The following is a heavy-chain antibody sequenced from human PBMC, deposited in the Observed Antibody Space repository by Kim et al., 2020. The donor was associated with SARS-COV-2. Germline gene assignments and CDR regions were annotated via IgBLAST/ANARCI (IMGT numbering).Heavy chain of an antibody. D-gene: IGHD6-13*01. V-gene: IGHV3-30*04. Sequence: GGSLRLSCAASGFTFSSYAMHWVRQAPGKGLEWVAVISYDGSNKYYADSVKGRFTISRDNSKNTLYLQMNSLRAEDTAVYYCARGRGSSWYFAFDIWGQGTMVTVSS. CDR2: ISYDGSNK. CDR1: GFTFSSYA. J-gene: IGHJ3*02. CDR3: ARGRGSSWYFAFDI.